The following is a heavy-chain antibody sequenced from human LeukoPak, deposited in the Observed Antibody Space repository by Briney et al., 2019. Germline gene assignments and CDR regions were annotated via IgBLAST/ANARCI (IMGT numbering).Heavy chain of an antibody. CDR2: INPNSGGT. CDR1: GYTFTGYY. J-gene: IGHJ4*02. D-gene: IGHD1-26*01. CDR3: ARGALLGRAFDY. Sequence: ASVKVSCKASGYTFTGYYMHWVRQAPGQGLEWMGWINPNSGGTNYAQKFQGRVTMTRDTSISTAYMELSSLRSEDMAVYYCARGALLGRAFDYWGQGTLVTVSS. V-gene: IGHV1-2*02.